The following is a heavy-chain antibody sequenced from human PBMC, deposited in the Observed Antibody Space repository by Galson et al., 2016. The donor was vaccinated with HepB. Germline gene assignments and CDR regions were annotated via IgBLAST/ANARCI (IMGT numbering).Heavy chain of an antibody. CDR2: ISSSSSTI. CDR1: GFTFSSYS. V-gene: IGHV3-48*04. D-gene: IGHD2-2*01. J-gene: IGHJ2*01. CDR3: ARDNSHCGRTSCIPTYRYFDL. Sequence: SLRLSCAASGFTFSSYSMNWVRQAPGKGLEWVSYISSSSSTIYYADSVKGRFTLSRDHADNSLFLHMSSLRAEDTAIYYCARDNSHCGRTSCIPTYRYFDLWGRGTLVTVSS.